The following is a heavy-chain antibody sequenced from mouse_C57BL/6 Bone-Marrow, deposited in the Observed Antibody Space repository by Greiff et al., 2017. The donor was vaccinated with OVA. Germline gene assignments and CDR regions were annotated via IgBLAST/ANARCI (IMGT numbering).Heavy chain of an antibody. Sequence: QVQLQQPGAELVKPGASVKMSCKASGYTFTSYWITWVKQRPGQGLEWIGDIYPGSGSTNYNEKFKSKATLTVDTSSSTAYMQLSSLTSEDAAVYYCARRRVPDYYLDYWGQGTTLTVSS. V-gene: IGHV1-55*01. CDR1: GYTFTSYW. CDR3: ARRRVPDYYLDY. CDR2: IYPGSGST. J-gene: IGHJ2*01. D-gene: IGHD2-14*01.